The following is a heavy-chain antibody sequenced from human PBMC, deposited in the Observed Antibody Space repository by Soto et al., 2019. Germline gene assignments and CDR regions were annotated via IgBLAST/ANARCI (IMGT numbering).Heavy chain of an antibody. V-gene: IGHV3-49*04. CDR1: GFTFGDYT. J-gene: IGHJ3*02. Sequence: EVQLVESGGGLVQPGRSRRLSCTASGFTFGDYTMNWVRQAPGRGLEWGGFVRSKAFGGTAEYASSVKDRFTLSRDDYKSTAYLQMNSLKNENTAVYYCTRGHSDSSTWFAFAIWGKGTVVTVSS. CDR2: VRSKAFGGTA. CDR3: TRGHSDSSTWFAFAI. D-gene: IGHD6-13*01.